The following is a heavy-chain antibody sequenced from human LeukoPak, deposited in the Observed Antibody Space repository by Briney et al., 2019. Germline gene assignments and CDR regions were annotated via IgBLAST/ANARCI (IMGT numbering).Heavy chain of an antibody. CDR3: ARPYYYGSGSYYNGPWDY. CDR1: GGSISSYY. Sequence: SETLSLTCTVSGGSISSYYWSWIRQPPGKGLEWIGYIYYSGSTNYNPSLKSRVTISVDTSKNQFSLKLSSVTAADTAVYYCARPYYYGSGSYYNGPWDYWGQGTLVTVSS. V-gene: IGHV4-59*08. J-gene: IGHJ4*02. CDR2: IYYSGST. D-gene: IGHD3-10*01.